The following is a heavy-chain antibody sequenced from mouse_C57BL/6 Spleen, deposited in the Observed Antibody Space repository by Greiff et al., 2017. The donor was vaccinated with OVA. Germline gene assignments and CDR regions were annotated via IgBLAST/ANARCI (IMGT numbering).Heavy chain of an antibody. Sequence: VQLQQSGTVLARPGASVKMSCKTSGYTFTSYWMHWVKQRPGQGLEWIGAIYPGNSDTSYNQKFKGKAKLTAVTSASTAYMELSSLTNEDSAVYYCTRRGDFDDEGSAYWGQGTLVTVSA. J-gene: IGHJ3*01. V-gene: IGHV1-5*01. D-gene: IGHD2-12*01. CDR1: GYTFTSYW. CDR3: TRRGDFDDEGSAY. CDR2: IYPGNSDT.